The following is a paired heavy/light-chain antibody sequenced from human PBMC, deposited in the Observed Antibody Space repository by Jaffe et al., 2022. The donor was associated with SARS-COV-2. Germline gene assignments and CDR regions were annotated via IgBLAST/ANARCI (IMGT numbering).Light chain of an antibody. Sequence: QSALTQPASVSGSPGQSITISCTGTNSDVGGYNYVSWYQQHPGKAPKLMIYAVSNRPSGVSNRFSGSKSGNTASLTISGLQAEDEADYYCISYTSSSRWGFGGGTKLTVL. CDR3: ISYTSSSRWG. V-gene: IGLV2-14*01. CDR1: NSDVGGYNY. CDR2: AVS. J-gene: IGLJ2*01.
Heavy chain of an antibody. D-gene: IGHD2-21*01. CDR1: GYTFITNA. CDR3: ARDLVGVGPYSIDY. Sequence: QVQLVQSGSELKKPGASVKVSCKASGYTFITNAMNWVRQAPGQGLEWMGWINTKTGNPTYAQGFTGRFVFSLDTSVSTAYLQISFLQAEDTAIYYCARDLVGVGPYSIDYWGQGTLVTVSS. J-gene: IGHJ4*02. V-gene: IGHV7-4-1*02. CDR2: INTKTGNP.